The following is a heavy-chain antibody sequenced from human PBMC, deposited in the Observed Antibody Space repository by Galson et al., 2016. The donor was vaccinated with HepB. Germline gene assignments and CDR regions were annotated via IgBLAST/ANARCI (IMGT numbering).Heavy chain of an antibody. D-gene: IGHD6-19*01. J-gene: IGHJ4*02. CDR2: TNNANGNP. CDR1: GYTFTSYA. CDR3: ARDGGSGWSRLW. V-gene: IGHV1-3*04. Sequence: CKASGYTFTSYAIHWVRQAPGQRLEWMGWTNNANGNPEYSQSFQGRVTFTRDTSASTAYMELSSLRSEDTAVYYCARDGGSGWSRLWWGQGTLVAVSS.